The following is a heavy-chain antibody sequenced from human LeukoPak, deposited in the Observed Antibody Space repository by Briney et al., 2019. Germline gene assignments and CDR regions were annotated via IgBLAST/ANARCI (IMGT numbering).Heavy chain of an antibody. Sequence: SVKVSCKASGGTFSSYTISWVRQAPGQGLEWMGRIIPILGIANYAQKFQGRVTMTRDTSTSTVYMELSSLRSEDTAVYYCAREIVGATALDIWGQGTMVTVSS. J-gene: IGHJ3*02. CDR1: GGTFSSYT. D-gene: IGHD1-26*01. CDR3: AREIVGATALDI. V-gene: IGHV1-69*04. CDR2: IIPILGIA.